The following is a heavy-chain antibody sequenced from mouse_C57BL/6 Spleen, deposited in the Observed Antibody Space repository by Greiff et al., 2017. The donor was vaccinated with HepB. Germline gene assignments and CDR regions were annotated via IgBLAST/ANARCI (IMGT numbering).Heavy chain of an antibody. D-gene: IGHD2-4*01. CDR2: INPNNGGT. Sequence: VQLQQSGPELVKPGASVKISCKASGYTFTDYYMNWVKQSHGKSLEWIGDINPNNGGTSYNQKFKGKATLTVDKSSSTAYMELRSLTSEDSAVYYCARGRIYYDYVYYFDYWGQGTTLTVSS. CDR3: ARGRIYYDYVYYFDY. CDR1: GYTFTDYY. J-gene: IGHJ2*01. V-gene: IGHV1-26*01.